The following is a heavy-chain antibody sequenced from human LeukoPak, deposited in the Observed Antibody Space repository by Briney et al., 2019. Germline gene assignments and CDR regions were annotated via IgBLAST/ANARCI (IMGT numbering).Heavy chain of an antibody. CDR2: IYHSGRT. CDR3: ARGLVIAVAGWGPWELPPAGYDY. J-gene: IGHJ4*02. V-gene: IGHV4-4*02. Sequence: GSLRLSCAASGFTFDKAWMTWVRQAPGKGLEWIGEIYHSGRTNYNPSLKSRLTILVEKSKNQFSLKLSSVTAADTAVYYCARGLVIAVAGWGPWELPPAGYDYWGQGTLVTVSS. CDR1: GFTFDKAW. D-gene: IGHD6-19*01.